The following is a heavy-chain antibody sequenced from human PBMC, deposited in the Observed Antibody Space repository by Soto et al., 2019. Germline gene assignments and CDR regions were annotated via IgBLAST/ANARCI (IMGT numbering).Heavy chain of an antibody. Sequence: SETLSLTCTVSGGSISSSSYYWGWIRQPPGKGLEWIGSIYYSGSTYYNPSLKSRVTISVDTSKNQFSLKLSSVTAADTAVYSATPGVNWFDPWGQGTLVTVSS. V-gene: IGHV4-39*01. CDR1: GGSISSSSYY. CDR3: TPGVNWFDP. J-gene: IGHJ5*02. D-gene: IGHD2-15*01. CDR2: IYYSGST.